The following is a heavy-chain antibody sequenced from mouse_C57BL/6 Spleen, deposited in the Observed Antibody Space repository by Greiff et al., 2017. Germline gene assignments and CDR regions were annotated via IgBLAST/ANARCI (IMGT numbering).Heavy chain of an antibody. J-gene: IGHJ2*01. CDR3: ARHNWEDYFGY. CDR2: ISGGGGNT. Sequence: EVQRVESGGGLVKPGGSLKLSCAASGFTFSSYTMSWVRQTPEKRLEWVATISGGGGNTYYPDSVKGRFTISRDNAKNTLYLQMSSLRSEDTALYYCARHNWEDYFGYWGQGTTLTVAS. CDR1: GFTFSSYT. D-gene: IGHD4-1*01. V-gene: IGHV5-9*01.